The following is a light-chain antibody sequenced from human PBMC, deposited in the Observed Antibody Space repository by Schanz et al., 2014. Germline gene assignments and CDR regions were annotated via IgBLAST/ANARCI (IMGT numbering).Light chain of an antibody. CDR2: AAS. Sequence: ATQMTQSPSSLSASVGDRVIITCRASQAIGNDLGWYQQKPGQAPKVLIYAASTLLSGVPSRFSGSGSGTDFTLTISSLQPEDFAGYYCQQSYSTPFTFGPGTNVDIK. J-gene: IGKJ3*01. V-gene: IGKV1-6*01. CDR3: QQSYSTPFT. CDR1: QAIGND.